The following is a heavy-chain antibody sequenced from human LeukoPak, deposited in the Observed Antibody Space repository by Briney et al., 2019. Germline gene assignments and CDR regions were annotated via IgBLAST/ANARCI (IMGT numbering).Heavy chain of an antibody. J-gene: IGHJ4*02. CDR2: IRHHGRDR. CDR1: GFTFTTYG. CDR3: AKDNTAWGFDY. Sequence: SGGSLRLSCAASGFTFTTYGMHWVRQAPGKGLEWVAYIRHHGRDRYHAGSVKGRFTISRDNSMNTLYLQLNSLRAEDTAVYYCAKDNTAWGFDYWGQGTLVTVSS. D-gene: IGHD7-27*01. V-gene: IGHV3-30*02.